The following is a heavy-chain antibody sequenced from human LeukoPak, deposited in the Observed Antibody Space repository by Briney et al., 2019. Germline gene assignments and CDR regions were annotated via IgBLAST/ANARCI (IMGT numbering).Heavy chain of an antibody. J-gene: IGHJ4*02. D-gene: IGHD5-12*01. Sequence: GGSLRLSCAASGFTSNDHAMHWIRQIPGKGLEWVSGIYWNSGGTGYVDSVKGRFTISRDNAKNSLYLQMNSLRTEDTALYYCAKDREGDIVATMGGTGFDYWGQGTLVTVSS. V-gene: IGHV3-9*02. CDR3: AKDREGDIVATMGGTGFDY. CDR2: IYWNSGGT. CDR1: GFTSNDHA.